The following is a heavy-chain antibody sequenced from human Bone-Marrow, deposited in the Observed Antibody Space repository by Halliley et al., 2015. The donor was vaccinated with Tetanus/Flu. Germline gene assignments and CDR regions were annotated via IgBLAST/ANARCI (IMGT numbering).Heavy chain of an antibody. Sequence: LGWVSSISSISNFLLYGDAVKGRFTISRDNAENSLFLQMNSLRAEDSAVYYCAKYTARYPFIDFWGQGTVVSVSS. J-gene: IGHJ4*02. V-gene: IGHV3-21*01. CDR3: AKYTARYPFIDF. D-gene: IGHD5-18*01. CDR2: ISSISNFL.